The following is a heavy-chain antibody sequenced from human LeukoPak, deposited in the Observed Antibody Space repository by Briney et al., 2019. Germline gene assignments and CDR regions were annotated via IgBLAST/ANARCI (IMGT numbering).Heavy chain of an antibody. CDR3: ARDLPYSGSYGMDV. CDR2: INTNTGNP. Sequence: ASVEVSCKASGYTFTSYAMNWVRQAPGQGLEWMGWINTNTGNPTYAQGFTGRFVFSLDTSVSTAYLQISSLKAEDTAVYYCARDLPYSGSYGMDVWGQGTTVTVSS. J-gene: IGHJ6*02. V-gene: IGHV7-4-1*02. D-gene: IGHD1-26*01. CDR1: GYTFTSYA.